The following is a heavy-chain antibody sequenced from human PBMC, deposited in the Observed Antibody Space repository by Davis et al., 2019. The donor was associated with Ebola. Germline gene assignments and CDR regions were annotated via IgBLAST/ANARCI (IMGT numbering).Heavy chain of an antibody. CDR2: IRSKANSYAT. CDR3: AKDGNGDYFDY. CDR1: GFTFSGSA. V-gene: IGHV3-73*01. Sequence: GESLKISCAASGFTFSGSAMHWVRQASGKGLEWVGRIRSKANSYATAYAASVKGRFTISRDDSKNTAYLQMNSLRAEDTAVYYCAKDGNGDYFDYWGQGTLVTVSS. D-gene: IGHD4-17*01. J-gene: IGHJ4*02.